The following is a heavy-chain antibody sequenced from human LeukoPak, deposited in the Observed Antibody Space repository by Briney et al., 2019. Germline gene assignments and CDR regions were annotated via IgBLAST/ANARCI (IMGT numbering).Heavy chain of an antibody. CDR3: ARVAEAAAFDS. CDR2: ISRNSRYI. D-gene: IGHD6-13*01. CDR1: GFSFSAYS. J-gene: IGHJ4*02. V-gene: IGHV3-21*06. Sequence: GGSLRLSCAASGFSFSAYSMNWVRQAPGKGLEWVSSISRNSRYIYYADSMRGRFTISRDNAKNSLYLQMNSLKPEDTAVYYCARVAEAAAFDSWGQGTLVTVSS.